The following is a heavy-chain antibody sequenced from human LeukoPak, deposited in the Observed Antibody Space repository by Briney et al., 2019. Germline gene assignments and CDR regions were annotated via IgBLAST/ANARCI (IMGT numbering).Heavy chain of an antibody. CDR2: KSYDGSNK. CDR3: ARGRRVLLWFGESYYFDY. Sequence: GGSLRLSCAASGFTFSSYAMHWVRQAPGKGLEWVAVKSYDGSNKYYADSVKGRFTISRDNSKNTLYLQMNSLRAEDTAVYYCARGRRVLLWFGESYYFDYWGQGTLVTVSS. J-gene: IGHJ4*02. D-gene: IGHD3-10*01. CDR1: GFTFSSYA. V-gene: IGHV3-30*04.